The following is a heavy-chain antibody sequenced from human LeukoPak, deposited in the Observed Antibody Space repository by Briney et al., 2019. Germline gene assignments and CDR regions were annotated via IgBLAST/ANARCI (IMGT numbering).Heavy chain of an antibody. J-gene: IGHJ5*02. CDR3: APRGDIEHSYVYGKWFDP. CDR2: INHSGSS. Sequence: SETLSLTCAVYGGSFSAYYWTWIRNTPGKGLEWIGEINHSGSSNYNSSLRSRVTISVDTSYKQFSLRLSSVTAADTAVYYCAPRGDIEHSYVYGKWFDPWGQGTRVTVSS. D-gene: IGHD5-18*01. V-gene: IGHV4-34*01. CDR1: GGSFSAYY.